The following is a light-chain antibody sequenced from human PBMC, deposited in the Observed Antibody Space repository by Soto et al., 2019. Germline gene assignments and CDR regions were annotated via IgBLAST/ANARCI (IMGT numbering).Light chain of an antibody. CDR3: QHYNSYSEA. Sequence: DIQMTQSPSTLSASVGDRVTITCRASQNVSTWLAWYQHKPRKAPKLLLFDVSNLESGVPSRFSGSGSGTEFTLTISSLQSDDFATYYCQHYNSYSEAFGQGTKVELK. CDR2: DVS. J-gene: IGKJ1*01. V-gene: IGKV1-5*01. CDR1: QNVSTW.